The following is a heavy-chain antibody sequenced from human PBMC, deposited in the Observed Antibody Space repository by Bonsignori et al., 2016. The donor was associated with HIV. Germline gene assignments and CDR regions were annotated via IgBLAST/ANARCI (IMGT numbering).Heavy chain of an antibody. Sequence: VRQAPGKGLEWVSVIYSGGSTYYADSVKGRFTISRDNSKNTLYLQMNSLRAEDTAVYYCAREASFNDFWSGYPFDYWGQGTLVTVSS. V-gene: IGHV3-53*01. J-gene: IGHJ4*02. CDR3: AREASFNDFWSGYPFDY. CDR2: IYSGGST. D-gene: IGHD3-3*01.